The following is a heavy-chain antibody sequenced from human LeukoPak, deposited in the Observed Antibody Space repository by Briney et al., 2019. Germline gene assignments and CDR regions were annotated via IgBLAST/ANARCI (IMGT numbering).Heavy chain of an antibody. D-gene: IGHD5-12*01. CDR2: IRSKLYGGTA. CDR3: TRDMSGYESLALGFYYYMDV. V-gene: IGHV3-49*04. Sequence: GGSLRLSCTGSGFTFGDYAMSWVRQAPGKGLEWVGLIRSKLYGGTAQYAASVKGRFTISRDGSKNTAYLQMNSLKTEDTAVYYCTRDMSGYESLALGFYYYMDVWGRGTTVTVSS. J-gene: IGHJ6*03. CDR1: GFTFGDYA.